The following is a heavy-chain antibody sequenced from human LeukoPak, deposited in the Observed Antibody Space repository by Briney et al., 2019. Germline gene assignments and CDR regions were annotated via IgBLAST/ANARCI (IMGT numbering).Heavy chain of an antibody. J-gene: IGHJ5*01. CDR2: ISGSGFIT. V-gene: IGHV3-23*01. CDR1: GFNFSNYA. D-gene: IGHD3-10*01. CDR3: AKTFYYGSGLYYYTFDS. Sequence: GGSLRLSCAASGFNFSNYAMSWVRLGPGKGPEWVSAISGSGFITYYADSVKGRFTISRDNSKNTLYLQMTSLRVEDTAVCYCAKTFYYGSGLYYYTFDSWGQGTLVTVSS.